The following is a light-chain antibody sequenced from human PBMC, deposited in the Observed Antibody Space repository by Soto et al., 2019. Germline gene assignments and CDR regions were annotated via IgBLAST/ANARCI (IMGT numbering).Light chain of an antibody. CDR3: CSYAGSSTPLI. CDR1: SSDVGSYNL. Sequence: QSVLTQPASVSGSPGQSITISCTGTSSDVGSYNLVSWYQQHPGKAPKLVIYEVSKRPSGVSNRFSGSKSGNTASQTISGLQAEDEADYYCCSYAGSSTPLIFGTGTKVTVL. CDR2: EVS. J-gene: IGLJ1*01. V-gene: IGLV2-23*02.